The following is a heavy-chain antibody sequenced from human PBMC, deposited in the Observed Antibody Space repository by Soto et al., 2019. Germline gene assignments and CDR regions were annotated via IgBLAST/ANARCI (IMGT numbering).Heavy chain of an antibody. Sequence: GSLRLSCAASGFTFSSYAMSWVRQAPGKGLEWVSAISGSGGSTYYADSVKGRFTISRDNSKNTLYLQMNSLRAEDTAVYYCANQLNYDFWSGYYTPELDYWGQGTLVTVSS. J-gene: IGHJ4*02. CDR1: GFTFSSYA. V-gene: IGHV3-23*01. CDR3: ANQLNYDFWSGYYTPELDY. CDR2: ISGSGGST. D-gene: IGHD3-3*01.